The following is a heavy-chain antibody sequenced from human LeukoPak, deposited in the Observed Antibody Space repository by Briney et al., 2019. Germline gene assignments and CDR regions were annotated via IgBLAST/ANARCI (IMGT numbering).Heavy chain of an antibody. Sequence: GGSLRLSCAASGFSFSSYEMNWVRQAPGKGLEWISYISSSDSTIYYADSVKGRFTISRDNAKNSLYLQMNSLRAEDTAEYYCASDMVRGVIPDYWGQGTLVTVSS. D-gene: IGHD3-10*01. CDR1: GFSFSSYE. V-gene: IGHV3-48*03. CDR2: ISSSDSTI. J-gene: IGHJ4*02. CDR3: ASDMVRGVIPDY.